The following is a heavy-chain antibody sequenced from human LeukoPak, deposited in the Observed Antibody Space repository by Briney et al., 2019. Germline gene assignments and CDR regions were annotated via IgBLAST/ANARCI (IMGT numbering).Heavy chain of an antibody. V-gene: IGHV4-34*01. D-gene: IGHD3-22*01. CDR2: INHSGST. Sequence: SETLSLTCAVYGGSFSGYYWSWIRQPPGKELEWIGEINHSGSTNYNPSLKSRVTISVDTSKNQFSLKLSSVTAADTAVYYCARYYYDSSGYYYNAFDIWGQGTMVTVSS. CDR3: ARYYYDSSGYYYNAFDI. J-gene: IGHJ3*02. CDR1: GGSFSGYY.